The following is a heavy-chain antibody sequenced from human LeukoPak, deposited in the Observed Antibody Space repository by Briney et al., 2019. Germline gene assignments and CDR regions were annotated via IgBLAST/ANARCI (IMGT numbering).Heavy chain of an antibody. J-gene: IGHJ4*02. D-gene: IGHD6-19*01. Sequence: GSSVKVSCKASGGTFSSYAISWVRQAPGQGLEWMGGIIPIFGTANYAQKFQGRVTITADESTSTAYMELSSLRSEDTAVYYCARGPDPGYSSGWYGGYFDYWGQGTLVTVSS. CDR3: ARGPDPGYSSGWYGGYFDY. CDR1: GGTFSSYA. V-gene: IGHV1-69*01. CDR2: IIPIFGTA.